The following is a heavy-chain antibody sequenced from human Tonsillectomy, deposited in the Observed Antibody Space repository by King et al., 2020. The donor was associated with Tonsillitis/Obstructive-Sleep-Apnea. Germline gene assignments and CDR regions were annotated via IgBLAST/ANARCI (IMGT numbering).Heavy chain of an antibody. J-gene: IGHJ4*02. D-gene: IGHD5-18*01. CDR1: GFTFDDYA. CDR2: ISWNSGSI. CDR3: AKDTSYQLWLVN. V-gene: IGHV3-9*01. Sequence: VQLVESGGGLVQPGRSLRLSCAASGFTFDDYAVHWVRQAPGKGLEWVSGISWNSGSIGYADSVKGRFTISRDNAKNSLYLQMNSLRAEDTALYYCAKDTSYQLWLVNWGQGTLVTVSS.